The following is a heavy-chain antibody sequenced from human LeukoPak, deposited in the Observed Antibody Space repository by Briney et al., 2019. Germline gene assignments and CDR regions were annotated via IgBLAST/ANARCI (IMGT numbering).Heavy chain of an antibody. D-gene: IGHD3-10*01. V-gene: IGHV3-23*01. J-gene: IGHJ4*02. CDR2: ISGSGGST. CDR1: GFTFSSYA. Sequence: PGGSLRLSCAASGFTFSSYAMSWVRQAPGKGLEWVSAISGSGGSTYYADSVKGRFTISRGNSKNSLYLQMDSLRAEDTAVYYCARLWFGEFGRWGQGTLVTVSS. CDR3: ARLWFGEFGR.